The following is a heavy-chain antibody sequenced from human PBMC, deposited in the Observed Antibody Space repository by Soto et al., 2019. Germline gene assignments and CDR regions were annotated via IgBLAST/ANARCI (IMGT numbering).Heavy chain of an antibody. CDR1: GLTVSRTQ. CDR2: IYSGGST. D-gene: IGHD6-6*01. Sequence: PGGSMRLSCAVSGLTVSRTQMSWVRQASGKGLQWISVIYSGGSTYYANAVKVGFTISRDISENTVDLELDKLTDDDTAVYYCARAREPEYSSSIFFDYWGRGTLGTVSS. J-gene: IGHJ4*02. CDR3: ARAREPEYSSSIFFDY. V-gene: IGHV3-53*01.